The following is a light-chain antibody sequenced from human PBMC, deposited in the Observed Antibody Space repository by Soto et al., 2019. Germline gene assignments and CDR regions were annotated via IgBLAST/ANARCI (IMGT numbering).Light chain of an antibody. V-gene: IGLV2-11*01. J-gene: IGLJ3*02. Sequence: QSALTQPRSVSGSPGQSVAISCTGTSSDVGAYNYVSWYQQHPGKAPKFLIYDVTKRPSGVPDRFSDSKSGNTASLTISGLQAEDEADYYCCSYPARDIYVLFGGGTKLTVL. CDR3: CSYPARDIYVL. CDR2: DVT. CDR1: SSDVGAYNY.